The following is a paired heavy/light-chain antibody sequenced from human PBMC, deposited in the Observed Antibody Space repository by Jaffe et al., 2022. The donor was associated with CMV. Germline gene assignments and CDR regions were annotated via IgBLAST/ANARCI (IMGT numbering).Light chain of an antibody. V-gene: IGKV3-20*01. CDR2: GAS. CDR1: QSVSSSY. CDR3: QQSGGHMYT. J-gene: IGKJ2*01. Sequence: EIVLTQSPGTLSLSPGERATLSCRASQSVSSSYLAWYQQKPGQAPRLLIYGASSRATGIPDRFSGSGSGTDFTLTISRLEPEDFAVYYCQQSGGHMYTFGQGTKLEIK.
Heavy chain of an antibody. D-gene: IGHD2-15*01. CDR3: ASQAVNCSGGSCYRTFDY. J-gene: IGHJ4*02. CDR1: GGSISSYY. CDR2: IYYSGST. Sequence: QVQLQESGPGLVKPSETLSLTCTVSGGSISSYYWSWIRQPPGKGLEWIGYIYYSGSTNYNPSLKSRVTISVDTSKNQFSLKLSSVTAADTAVYYCASQAVNCSGGSCYRTFDYWGQGTLVTVSS. V-gene: IGHV4-59*08.